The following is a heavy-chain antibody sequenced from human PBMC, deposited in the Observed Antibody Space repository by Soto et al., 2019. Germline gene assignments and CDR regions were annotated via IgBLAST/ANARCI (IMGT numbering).Heavy chain of an antibody. D-gene: IGHD4-17*01. V-gene: IGHV1-69*14. CDR3: VRGQEYGGNADPFDI. J-gene: IGHJ3*02. Sequence: QVQLVQSGAEVKKPGSSVKVSCKASGGTFSTSSINWVRQAPGQRPEWMGNILPIFGTADYAQKFEDRVTITADKSTNTASMELCSLFSEDTAVYYCVRGQEYGGNADPFDILCQGKVGTVSA. CDR2: ILPIFGTA. CDR1: GGTFSTSS.